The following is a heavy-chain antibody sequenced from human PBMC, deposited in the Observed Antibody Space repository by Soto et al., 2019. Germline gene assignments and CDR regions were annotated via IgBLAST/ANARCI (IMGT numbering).Heavy chain of an antibody. CDR3: AREWELKGYFDY. V-gene: IGHV1-69*13. CDR2: IIPIFGTA. D-gene: IGHD1-26*01. J-gene: IGHJ4*02. CDR1: GGTFSSYA. Sequence: SVKVSCKASGGTFSSYAISWVRQAPGQGLEWMGGIIPIFGTANYAQKFQGRVTITADESTSTAYMELSSLRSEDTAVYYCAREWELKGYFDYWGQGTLVTVSS.